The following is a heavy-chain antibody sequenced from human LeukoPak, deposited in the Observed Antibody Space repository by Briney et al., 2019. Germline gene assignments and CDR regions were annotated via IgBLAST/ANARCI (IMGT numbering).Heavy chain of an antibody. CDR3: AGNYYGSGSYYSEDRY. Sequence: KPSETLSLTCTVSGGSISSGSYYWSWIRQPAGKGLEWIGRIYTSGSTNYNPSLKSRVTISVDTSKNQFSLKLGSVTAADTAVYYCAGNYYGSGSYYSEDRYWGQGTLVTVSS. CDR1: GGSISSGSYY. J-gene: IGHJ4*02. V-gene: IGHV4-61*02. D-gene: IGHD3-10*01. CDR2: IYTSGST.